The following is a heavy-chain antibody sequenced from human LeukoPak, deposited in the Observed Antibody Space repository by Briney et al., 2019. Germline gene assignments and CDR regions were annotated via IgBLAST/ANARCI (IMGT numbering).Heavy chain of an antibody. CDR2: ISSSGSTK. CDR3: AKANGDHDYYYYYMDV. J-gene: IGHJ6*03. D-gene: IGHD4-17*01. Sequence: GGSLRLSCKASGFTFSSYEMNWVRQAPGKGLEWVSYISSSGSTKHYSDSVKGRFTISRDNDKNSVYLQMNSLRAEDTAVYYCAKANGDHDYYYYYMDVWGKGTTVTVSS. CDR1: GFTFSSYE. V-gene: IGHV3-48*03.